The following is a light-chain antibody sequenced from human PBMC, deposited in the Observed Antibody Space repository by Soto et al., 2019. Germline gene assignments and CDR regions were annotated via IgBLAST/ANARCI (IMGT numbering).Light chain of an antibody. Sequence: QSVLTQPASVSGSPGQSITISCSGTSSDVGGYNYVSWYQQHPGKAPKLMIYDVSNRPSGVSNRFSGSKSGNTASLTISGLQAEDEADYYCCSYTSSSTLVVFGGGTKVTV. J-gene: IGLJ2*01. CDR3: CSYTSSSTLVV. CDR2: DVS. V-gene: IGLV2-14*01. CDR1: SSDVGGYNY.